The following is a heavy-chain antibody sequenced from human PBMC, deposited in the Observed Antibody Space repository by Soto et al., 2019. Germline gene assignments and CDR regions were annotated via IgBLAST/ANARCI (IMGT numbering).Heavy chain of an antibody. CDR3: AKGRGGSGSLTPRVDF. CDR2: ISGGGDTT. Sequence: EVQLLESGGGLVQPGGSLRLSCAASGFTFNNYAMTWVRQAPGKGLEWVSAISGGGDTTSYEDSVKGRFTVSRDGSKNTLYLQMSSPRAEDTALYYCAKGRGGSGSLTPRVDFWGQATLVTLSS. CDR1: GFTFNNYA. J-gene: IGHJ4*02. D-gene: IGHD3-10*01. V-gene: IGHV3-23*01.